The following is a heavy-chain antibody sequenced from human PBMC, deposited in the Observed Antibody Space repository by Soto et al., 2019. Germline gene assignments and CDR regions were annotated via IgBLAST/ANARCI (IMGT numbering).Heavy chain of an antibody. CDR3: ARAPNRYEYDFWSGYWAY. D-gene: IGHD3-3*01. V-gene: IGHV1-69*13. J-gene: IGHJ4*02. CDR2: IIPIFGTA. Sequence: SVKVSCKASGGTFSSYAISWVRQAPGQGLEWMGGIIPIFGTANYAQKFQGRVTITADESTSTAYMELSSLRSEDTAVYYCARAPNRYEYDFWSGYWAYWGQGTLVTVSS. CDR1: GGTFSSYA.